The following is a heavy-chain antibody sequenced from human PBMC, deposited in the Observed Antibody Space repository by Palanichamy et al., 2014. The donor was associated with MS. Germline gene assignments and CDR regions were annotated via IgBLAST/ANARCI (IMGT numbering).Heavy chain of an antibody. V-gene: IGHV4-34*01. J-gene: IGHJ6*02. CDR3: PRWRATVIPGGTLRRGMDI. CDR2: INHSGNT. D-gene: IGHD4-17*01. Sequence: QVQMQLWGGGLLKPSETLSLTCAVNGGSFSGYYWNWIRQPPGKGLEWIGDINHSGNTVYNPSLKSRVAILLDTSKNQFSLELRSVTAADTAVYYCPRWRATVIPGGTLRRGMDIWGQGTTVTVSS. CDR1: GGSFSGYY.